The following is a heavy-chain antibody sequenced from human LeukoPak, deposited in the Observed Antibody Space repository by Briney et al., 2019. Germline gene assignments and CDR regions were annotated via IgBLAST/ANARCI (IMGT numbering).Heavy chain of an antibody. CDR3: AKSLYYYDGSGYS. D-gene: IGHD3-22*01. V-gene: IGHV4-59*01. CDR2: VYYSGTT. CDR1: GGSISSYY. J-gene: IGHJ4*02. Sequence: SETLSLTCTVSGGSISSYYWNWIRQPPGKGLEWIGYVYYSGTTDYNPSLKSRVTISVDTSKNQFSLNLTSVTAADTAVYYCAKSLYYYDGSGYSWGQGILVTVSS.